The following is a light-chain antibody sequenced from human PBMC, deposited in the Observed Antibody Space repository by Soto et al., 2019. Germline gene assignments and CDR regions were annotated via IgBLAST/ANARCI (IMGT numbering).Light chain of an antibody. Sequence: QSALTQPASVSGSPGQSITISCTGTSSDVGSHNLVSWYQQHPGKAPKLMIXXXXXXXXXXXXXXXXSKSGNTASLTLSGLQAEDEADYYCCSYAGGTVIFGGGTKVTVL. V-gene: IGLV2-23*01. CDR3: CSYAGGTVI. J-gene: IGLJ2*01. CDR1: SSDVGSHNL. CDR2: XXX.